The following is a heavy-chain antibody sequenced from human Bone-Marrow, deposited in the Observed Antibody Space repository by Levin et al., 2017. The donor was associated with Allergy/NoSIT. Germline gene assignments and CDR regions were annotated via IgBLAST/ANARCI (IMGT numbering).Heavy chain of an antibody. CDR3: ARTPLTGNYGDWFDP. CDR1: GGSFNNYY. D-gene: IGHD3-9*01. CDR2: ISPSGST. J-gene: IGHJ5*02. V-gene: IGHV4-34*01. Sequence: PSETLSLTCAVYGGSFNNYYWAWIRQPPGKGLEWIGEISPSGSTNYNPSLKSRVTMSLDTSKNHFSLILTSVTAADSAVYYCARTPLTGNYGDWFDPWGQGTQVIVSS.